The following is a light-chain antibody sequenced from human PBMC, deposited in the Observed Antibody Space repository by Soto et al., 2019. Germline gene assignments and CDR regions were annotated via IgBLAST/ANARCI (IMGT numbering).Light chain of an antibody. CDR1: QSVSTSY. CDR3: QQYGSSLIT. J-gene: IGKJ5*01. CDR2: RTS. V-gene: IGKV3-20*01. Sequence: EIVLTQSPGTLSLSPGERATLSCRASQSVSTSYLAWYQQKLGQAPRLLMFRTSSRATGIPDRFSGSGSGTDFTLTISRLEPEDFAVYYCQQYGSSLITFGQGTRLEI.